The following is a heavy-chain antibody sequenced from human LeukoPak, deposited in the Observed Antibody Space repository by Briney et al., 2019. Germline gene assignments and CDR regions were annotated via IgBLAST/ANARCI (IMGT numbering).Heavy chain of an antibody. D-gene: IGHD5-18*01. J-gene: IGHJ4*02. CDR3: ARALGYSYGYGIY. V-gene: IGHV3-30-3*01. CDR1: GFTFSSYA. CDR2: ISYDGSNK. Sequence: GGSLRLSCAASGFTFSSYAMHWVRQAPGKGLEGVAVISYDGSNKYYADSVKGRFTVSRDNAKNTMYLQMNSLRAEDSAVYYCARALGYSYGYGIYWGQGTLVTVSS.